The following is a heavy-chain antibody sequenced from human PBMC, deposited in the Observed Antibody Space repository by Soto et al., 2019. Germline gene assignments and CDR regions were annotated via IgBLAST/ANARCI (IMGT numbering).Heavy chain of an antibody. CDR1: GYSFTSYW. V-gene: IGHV5-51*01. Sequence: PGESLKISCKGSGYSFTSYWIGWVRQMPGKGLEWMGIIYPGDSDTRYSPSFQGQVTISADKSISTAYLQWSSLKASDTAMYYCARHAGRGDSDGDYYYYYMDVWGKGTTVTVSS. D-gene: IGHD5-18*01. CDR2: IYPGDSDT. J-gene: IGHJ6*03. CDR3: ARHAGRGDSDGDYYYYYMDV.